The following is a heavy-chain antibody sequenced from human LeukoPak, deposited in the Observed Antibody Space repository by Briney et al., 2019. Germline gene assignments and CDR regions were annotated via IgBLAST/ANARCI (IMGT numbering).Heavy chain of an antibody. D-gene: IGHD3-22*01. CDR1: GFTFTTFW. J-gene: IGHJ4*02. V-gene: IGHV3-74*01. Sequence: GGSLRLSCAPSGFTFTTFWMHWVRQAPGKGLVWVSRINHDGSSTNYADSVKGRFTISRDNAKNTVYLQMNSLRAEDTAVYYCVRDWGYDSSGYWQKYFDTWGQGTLVTVSS. CDR3: VRDWGYDSSGYWQKYFDT. CDR2: INHDGSST.